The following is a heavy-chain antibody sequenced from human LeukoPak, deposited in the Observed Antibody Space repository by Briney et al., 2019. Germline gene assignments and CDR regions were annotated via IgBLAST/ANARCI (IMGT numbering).Heavy chain of an antibody. CDR1: GYTFTGYY. CDR2: INPNSGGT. Sequence: GASVKVSCKASGYTFTGYYMHWVRQAPGQGLEWMGWINPNSGGTNYAQKFQGRVTMTRDTSISTAYMELSRLRSDDTAVYYCARDGGSVSGVYYFDYWGQGTLVTVSS. J-gene: IGHJ4*02. V-gene: IGHV1-2*02. D-gene: IGHD3-10*01. CDR3: ARDGGSVSGVYYFDY.